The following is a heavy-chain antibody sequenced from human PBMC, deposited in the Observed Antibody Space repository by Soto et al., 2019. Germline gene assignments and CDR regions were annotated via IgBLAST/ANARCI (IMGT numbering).Heavy chain of an antibody. CDR3: ARLNGYCVSTSCHGYYGMDV. D-gene: IGHD2-2*03. CDR1: GGSFSGYY. Sequence: SETLSLTCAVYGGSFSGYYWTWIRQPPGTGLEWIGEINHSGNTNYNPSLMSRVTISVDTSMSEFSLRLRSVTAADTAVYYCARLNGYCVSTSCHGYYGMDVWGQGTTVTV. J-gene: IGHJ6*02. V-gene: IGHV4-34*01. CDR2: INHSGNT.